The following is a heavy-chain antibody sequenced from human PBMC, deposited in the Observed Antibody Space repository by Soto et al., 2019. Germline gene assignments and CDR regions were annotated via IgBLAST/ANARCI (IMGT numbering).Heavy chain of an antibody. Sequence: GGSLRLSCAASGFTFSSYGMSWVRQAPRKGLEWVSTIRGSADSANYADSVKGRFTISRDNSKNMLYLQMNSLRADDAAVYYCAKHLWFGESVFDPWGQGTLVTVSS. CDR1: GFTFSSYG. CDR3: AKHLWFGESVFDP. CDR2: IRGSADSA. J-gene: IGHJ5*02. D-gene: IGHD3-10*01. V-gene: IGHV3-23*01.